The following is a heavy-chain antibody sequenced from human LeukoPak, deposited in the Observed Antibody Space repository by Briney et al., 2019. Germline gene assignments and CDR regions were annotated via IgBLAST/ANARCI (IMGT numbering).Heavy chain of an antibody. CDR1: GGTFSSYA. Sequence: SVKVSCKASGGTFSSYAISWVRQAPGQGLEWMGGIIPIFGTANYAQKFQGRVTITADESTSTAYMELSSLRSEDTAVYYCAREPKKHYGSGSYSSWFDPWGQGTLVTVSS. J-gene: IGHJ5*02. CDR2: IIPIFGTA. D-gene: IGHD3-10*01. V-gene: IGHV1-69*13. CDR3: AREPKKHYGSGSYSSWFDP.